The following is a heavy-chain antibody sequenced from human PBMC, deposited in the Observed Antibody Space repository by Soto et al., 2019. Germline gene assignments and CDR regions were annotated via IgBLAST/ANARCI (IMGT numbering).Heavy chain of an antibody. CDR1: GGSIGRYS. Sequence: SHTLSLTCTVSGGSIGRYSGSWIRQPPGKGLEWIGYIYYSGSTNYNSSLKSRVTISIDTSKNQFSLKLSSVTAADTAVYYCAIVLKVNIGDNWFDPWGQGTLVTVSS. CDR2: IYYSGST. CDR3: AIVLKVNIGDNWFDP. J-gene: IGHJ5*02. D-gene: IGHD5-12*01. V-gene: IGHV4-59*01.